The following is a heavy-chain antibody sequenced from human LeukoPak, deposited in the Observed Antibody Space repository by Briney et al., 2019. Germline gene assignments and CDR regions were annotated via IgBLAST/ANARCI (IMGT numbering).Heavy chain of an antibody. CDR1: GYTLTELS. CDR2: FDPEDGET. J-gene: IGHJ4*02. CDR3: AKRYCSSTSCSYSKGGFDY. Sequence: ASVKVSCKVSGYTLTELSMHWVRQAPGKGLEWMGGFDPEDGETIYAQKFQGRVTMTEDTSTDTAYMELSSLRSEDTAVYYCAKRYCSSTSCSYSKGGFDYWGQGTLVTVSS. V-gene: IGHV1-24*01. D-gene: IGHD2-2*01.